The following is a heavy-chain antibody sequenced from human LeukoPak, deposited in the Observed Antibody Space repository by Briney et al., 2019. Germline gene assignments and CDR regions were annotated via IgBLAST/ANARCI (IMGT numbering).Heavy chain of an antibody. CDR2: INNDGSST. CDR1: GFTFSSYV. Sequence: PGGSLRLSCAASGFTFSSYVMYWVRQAPGKGLVWVSRINNDGSSTTYADSVKGRFTISRDNAKNTLHLQMNSLRVEDTAVYYCVRGYTIGPGGYWGQGTLVTVSS. CDR3: VRGYTIGPGGY. J-gene: IGHJ4*02. V-gene: IGHV3-74*03. D-gene: IGHD3-16*02.